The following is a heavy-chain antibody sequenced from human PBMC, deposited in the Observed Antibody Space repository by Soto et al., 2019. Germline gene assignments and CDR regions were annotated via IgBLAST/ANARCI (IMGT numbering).Heavy chain of an antibody. Sequence: QLQLQESGPGLVKPSETLSLTCTVSGGSISSSSYYWGWIRQPPGKGLEWIGSIYYSGSTYYNPSLKSRVTISVDTSQNQFSLKLSSVTAADTAVYYCARQGGYYDSSGQNYYFDYWGQGTLVTVSS. D-gene: IGHD3-22*01. CDR3: ARQGGYYDSSGQNYYFDY. CDR2: IYYSGST. J-gene: IGHJ4*02. CDR1: GGSISSSSYY. V-gene: IGHV4-39*01.